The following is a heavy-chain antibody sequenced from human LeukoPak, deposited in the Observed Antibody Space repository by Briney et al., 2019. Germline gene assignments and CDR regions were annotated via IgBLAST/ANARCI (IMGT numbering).Heavy chain of an antibody. CDR3: AREVSALGYCSGGSCFLNWFDP. CDR2: IYHSGST. CDR1: GGSISSSNW. V-gene: IGHV4-4*02. Sequence: SGTLSLTCAVSGGSISSSNWWSWVRQPPGKGLEWIGYIYHSGSTYYNPSLKSRVTISVDRSKNQFSLKLSSVTAADTAVYYCAREVSALGYCSGGSCFLNWFDPWGQGTLVTVSS. J-gene: IGHJ5*02. D-gene: IGHD2-15*01.